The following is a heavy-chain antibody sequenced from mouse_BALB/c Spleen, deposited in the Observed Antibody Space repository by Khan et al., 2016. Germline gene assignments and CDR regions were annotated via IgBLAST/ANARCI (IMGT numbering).Heavy chain of an antibody. V-gene: IGHV14-3*02. CDR3: ASSPYDYDVGFAY. CDR2: IDPANGNT. D-gene: IGHD2-4*01. CDR1: GFNIKDTY. J-gene: IGHJ3*01. Sequence: VQLQQSGAELVKPGASVKLSCTASGFNIKDTYMHWVKQRPEQGLEGIGRIDPANGNTKYDPKFQGKATITADTTSKTAYLQLSILTSKDTAVYYCASSPYDYDVGFAYSCQATLVTVSA.